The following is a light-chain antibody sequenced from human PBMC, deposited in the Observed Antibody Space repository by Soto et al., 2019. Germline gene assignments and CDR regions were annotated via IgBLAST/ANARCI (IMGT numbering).Light chain of an antibody. CDR2: EVS. V-gene: IGLV2-14*01. Sequence: QSVLTQPASVSGSPGQSITLSCTGSGPDVGGYNYVSWYQQYPGEAPKLLIFEVSNRPSGVSDRFSASKSGNTASLIISGLQAEDEAVYYCSSYAGSTFWVFGGGTKLPVL. CDR3: SSYAGSTFWV. CDR1: GPDVGGYNY. J-gene: IGLJ3*02.